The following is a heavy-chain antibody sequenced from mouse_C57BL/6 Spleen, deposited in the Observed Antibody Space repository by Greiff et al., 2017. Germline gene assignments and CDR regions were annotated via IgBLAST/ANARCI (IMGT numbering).Heavy chain of an antibody. CDR3: ARQGGYDYDEAWFAY. J-gene: IGHJ3*01. CDR2: IWSDGST. Sequence: VQLQQSGPGLVAPSQSLSITCTVSGFSLTSYGVHWVRQPPGKGLEWLVVIWSDGSTTSNSALKSRLSISKDNSKSQVFLKMNSLQTDDTAMYYCARQGGYDYDEAWFAYWGQGTLVTVSA. V-gene: IGHV2-6-1*01. CDR1: GFSLTSYG. D-gene: IGHD2-4*01.